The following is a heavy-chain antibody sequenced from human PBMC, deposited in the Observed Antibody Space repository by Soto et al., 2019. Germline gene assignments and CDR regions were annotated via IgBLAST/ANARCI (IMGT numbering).Heavy chain of an antibody. CDR1: GFMFSSYR. CDR3: ARDLTSYGSPHFDY. V-gene: IGHV3-21*06. D-gene: IGHD5-18*01. CDR2: INNGGTYR. J-gene: IGHJ4*02. Sequence: VQLVESGGGLVKPGGSLRLSCAASGFMFSSYRMNWVRQAPGKGLEWVSSINNGGTYRYYADSMQGRFTISRDNARNSLYLQMNSLGVEDTAVYYCARDLTSYGSPHFDYWGQGTLVTVFS.